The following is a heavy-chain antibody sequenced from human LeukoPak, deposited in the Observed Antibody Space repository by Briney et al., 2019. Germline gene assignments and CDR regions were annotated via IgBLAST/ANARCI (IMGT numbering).Heavy chain of an antibody. V-gene: IGHV4-59*12. CDR3: TLGYGSGSYNY. CDR2: IYYSGST. CDR1: GVSISSYY. D-gene: IGHD3-10*01. J-gene: IGHJ4*02. Sequence: SETLSLSCTVSGVSISSYYWSWIRQPPGKGLEWIGYIYYSGSTNYNPSLKSRVTISVDTSKNKFSLKLSSVTAADTAVYYCTLGYGSGSYNYWGRGTLVTVSS.